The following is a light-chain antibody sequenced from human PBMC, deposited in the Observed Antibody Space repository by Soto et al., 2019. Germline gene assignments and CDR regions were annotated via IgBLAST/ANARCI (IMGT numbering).Light chain of an antibody. CDR2: DAS. Sequence: EIVLTQSPGTLSLSPGERATLSCSASQSLSSSFLAWYQQKPGQAPRLLIYDASSRATGIPDRFSGSGSGTDFTLTISRLEPEDFAVYYCQQYGSSPWTFGQGTKVDIK. V-gene: IGKV3-20*01. J-gene: IGKJ1*01. CDR3: QQYGSSPWT. CDR1: QSLSSSF.